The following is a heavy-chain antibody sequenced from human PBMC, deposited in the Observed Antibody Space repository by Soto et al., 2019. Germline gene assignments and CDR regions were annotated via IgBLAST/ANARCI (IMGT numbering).Heavy chain of an antibody. J-gene: IGHJ6*02. V-gene: IGHV1-69*01. CDR2: IIPIFGTA. D-gene: IGHD3-3*01. CDR3: ARDLNQTYYDFWSGYTSYEVGMDV. CDR1: GGTFSSYA. Sequence: QVQLVQSGAEVKKPGSSVKVSCKASGGTFSSYAISWVRQAPGQGLEWMGGIIPIFGTANYAQKFQGRVTITADESTSTAYMELSSLRSEDTAVYYCARDLNQTYYDFWSGYTSYEVGMDVWGQGTTVTVSS.